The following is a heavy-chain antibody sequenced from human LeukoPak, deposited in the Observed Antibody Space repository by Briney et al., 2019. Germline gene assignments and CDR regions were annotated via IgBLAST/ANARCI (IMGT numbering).Heavy chain of an antibody. J-gene: IGHJ5*02. CDR3: ARSGYSYGYIWFDP. CDR1: GFTFGDYY. V-gene: IGHV3-11*01. CDR2: ISSSGSTI. D-gene: IGHD5-18*01. Sequence: GGSLRLSCAASGFTFGDYYMSWIRQAPGKGLEWVSYISSSGSTIYYADSVKGRFTISRDNAKNSLYLQMNSLRAEDTAVYYCARSGYSYGYIWFDPWGQGTLVTVSS.